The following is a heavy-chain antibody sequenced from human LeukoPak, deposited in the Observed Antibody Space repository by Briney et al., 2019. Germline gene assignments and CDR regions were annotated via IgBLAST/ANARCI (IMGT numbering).Heavy chain of an antibody. V-gene: IGHV3-23*01. CDR3: AVEGCTSTSCYNVH. CDR2: MSGSGGST. J-gene: IGHJ4*02. CDR1: GFTFSNYA. Sequence: GGSLRLSCAASGFTFSNYAMNWVRQAPGKGLEWVSSMSGSGGSTYYADSVKGRFTISRDNSKNTLYLQMNSLRAEDTATYSCAVEGCTSTSCYNVHWGQGILVTVSS. D-gene: IGHD2-2*02.